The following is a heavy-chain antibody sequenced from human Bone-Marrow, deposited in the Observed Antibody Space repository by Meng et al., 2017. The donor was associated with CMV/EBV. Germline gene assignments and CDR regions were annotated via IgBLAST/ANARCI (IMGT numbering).Heavy chain of an antibody. J-gene: IGHJ5*02. CDR3: ARASSVTLFGVVTRSWFDP. CDR2: MNPNSGNT. V-gene: IGHV1-8*01. D-gene: IGHD3-3*01. Sequence: ASVKVSCKASGYTFTSYNINWVRQATGQGLEWMGWMNPNSGNTGYAQKFQGRVSMTRNTSISAAYMELSSLRSEDTAVYYYARASSVTLFGVVTRSWFDPWGPGTQVTVSS. CDR1: GYTFTSYN.